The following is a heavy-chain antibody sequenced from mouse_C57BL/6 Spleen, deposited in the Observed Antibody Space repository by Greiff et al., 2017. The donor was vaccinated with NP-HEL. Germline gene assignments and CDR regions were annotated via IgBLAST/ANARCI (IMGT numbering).Heavy chain of an antibody. CDR3: TRRNSSGYDPMYYYAIDY. J-gene: IGHJ4*01. CDR1: GYTFTDYE. V-gene: IGHV1-15*01. D-gene: IGHD3-2*02. Sequence: QVQLQQSGAELVRPGASVSLSCKASGYTFTDYEMHWVKQTPVHGLEWIGAIDPETGGNAYNQKIKGKAILTADKSTSTAYMELRSLTSEDSAVYYCTRRNSSGYDPMYYYAIDYWGQGTSVTVSS. CDR2: IDPETGGN.